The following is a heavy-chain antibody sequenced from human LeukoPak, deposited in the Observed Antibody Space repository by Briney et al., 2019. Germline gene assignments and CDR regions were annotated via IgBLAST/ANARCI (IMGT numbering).Heavy chain of an antibody. CDR3: ARGSRSSGWYYIHYYYYMDV. Sequence: KASETLSLTCTVSGGSISSSSYYWGWIRQPPGKGLEWIGSIYYSGSTYYNPSLKSRVTISVDTSKNQFSLKLSSVTAADTAVYYCARGSRSSGWYYIHYYYYMDVWGKGTTVTVSS. D-gene: IGHD6-19*01. CDR1: GGSISSSSYY. V-gene: IGHV4-39*07. J-gene: IGHJ6*03. CDR2: IYYSGST.